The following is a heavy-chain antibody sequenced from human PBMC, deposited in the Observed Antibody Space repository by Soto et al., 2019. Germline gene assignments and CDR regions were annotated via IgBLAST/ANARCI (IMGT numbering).Heavy chain of an antibody. J-gene: IGHJ4*02. V-gene: IGHV4-39*01. D-gene: IGHD3-3*01. Sequence: SETLSLTCTVSGGSISSSSYYWGWIRQPPGKGLEWIGSIYYSGITYYNPSLKSRVTISLDTPKNQFSRKRISVTAADTAVYYCARHLSGSYDFWSGYYDYWGQGTLVTVSS. CDR3: ARHLSGSYDFWSGYYDY. CDR1: GGSISSSSYY. CDR2: IYYSGIT.